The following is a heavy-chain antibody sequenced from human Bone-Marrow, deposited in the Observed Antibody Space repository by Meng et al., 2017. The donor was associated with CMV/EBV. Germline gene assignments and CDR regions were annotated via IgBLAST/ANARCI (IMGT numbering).Heavy chain of an antibody. CDR2: INHSGST. CDR1: SFSGYY. D-gene: IGHD3-16*02. Sequence: SFSGYYGSWIRPPPGKGLEWIGEINHSGSTNYNPSLKSRVTISVDTSKNQFSLKLSSVTAADTAVYYCARGDYVWGSYRYGGFWFDPWGQGTLVTVSS. V-gene: IGHV4-34*01. CDR3: ARGDYVWGSYRYGGFWFDP. J-gene: IGHJ5*02.